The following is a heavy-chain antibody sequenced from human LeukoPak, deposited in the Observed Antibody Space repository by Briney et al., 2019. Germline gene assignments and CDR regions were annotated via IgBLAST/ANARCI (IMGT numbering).Heavy chain of an antibody. CDR1: GGSISSSSYY. Sequence: PSETLSITCTVSGGSISSSSYYWGWIRQPPGTGLEWIGSIYYSGSTYYNPSLKSRVTISVDTSKNQFSLKLSSVTAADTAVYYCARHGSGYYYSSFDYWGQGTLVTVSS. D-gene: IGHD3-22*01. V-gene: IGHV4-39*01. CDR2: IYYSGST. CDR3: ARHGSGYYYSSFDY. J-gene: IGHJ4*02.